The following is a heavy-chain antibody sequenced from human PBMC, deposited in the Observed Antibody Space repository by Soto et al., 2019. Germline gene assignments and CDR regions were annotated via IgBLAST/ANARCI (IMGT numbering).Heavy chain of an antibody. D-gene: IGHD6-19*01. CDR2: ISVYHGNT. CDR3: ARGVAGDPLDP. CDR1: GYTFISYG. V-gene: IGHV1-18*01. Sequence: QVQLVQSGAEVKKPGASVKVSCKASGYTFISYGINWVRQAPGQGLEWMGWISVYHGNTNYARKLQCRVTMTTDTSTSTAYMELRSLRSDDTAVYYCARGVAGDPLDPWGQGTLVTVSS. J-gene: IGHJ5*02.